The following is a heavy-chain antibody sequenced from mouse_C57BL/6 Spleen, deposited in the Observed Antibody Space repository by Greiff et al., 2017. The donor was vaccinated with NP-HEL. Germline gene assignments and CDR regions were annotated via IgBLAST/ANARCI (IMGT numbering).Heavy chain of an antibody. CDR2: ISNGGGRT. Sequence: EVKLMESGGGLVQPGGSLTLSCAASGFTFSDYYMYWVRQTPEKRLEWVAYISNGGGRTYYPDPVKGRFTISRDNAKNPLYLHMRPLNSEDTAMSWCAKPGVLGPFDYWGQGTTRTVSS. V-gene: IGHV5-12*01. D-gene: IGHD4-1*01. CDR3: AKPGVLGPFDY. CDR1: GFTFSDYY. J-gene: IGHJ2*01.